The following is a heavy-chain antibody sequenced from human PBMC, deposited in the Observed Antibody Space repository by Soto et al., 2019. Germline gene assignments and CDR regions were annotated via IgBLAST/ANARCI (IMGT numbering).Heavy chain of an antibody. V-gene: IGHV3-64*01. CDR2: ISSNGGIT. J-gene: IGHJ4*02. Sequence: EVQLAESGGGMVQPGGSLRLSCVASGFTFSSYDMHWVRQAPGKGLEYVSSISSNGGITYYGNSVKGRFTISRDNSKNTLYLQMSSLRAEDMAVYYCVRRVSGNYDYWGQGTLVTVSS. CDR1: GFTFSSYD. CDR3: VRRVSGNYDY. D-gene: IGHD1-7*01.